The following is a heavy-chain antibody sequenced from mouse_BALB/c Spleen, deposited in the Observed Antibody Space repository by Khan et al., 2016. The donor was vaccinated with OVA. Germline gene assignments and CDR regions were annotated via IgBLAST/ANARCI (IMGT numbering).Heavy chain of an antibody. J-gene: IGHJ2*01. V-gene: IGHV2-9*02. D-gene: IGHD2-2*01. Sequence: QVQLQQSGPGLVAPSQSLSITCTVSGFSLTSFGVYWVRQPPGKGLEWLGVIWADGSTNYNSALMYRLSISKDNSKSQVFLEMNSLQTDDTAMYYCARDGYYFDYWGQGTTPTVAS. CDR3: ARDGYYFDY. CDR2: IWADGST. CDR1: GFSLTSFG.